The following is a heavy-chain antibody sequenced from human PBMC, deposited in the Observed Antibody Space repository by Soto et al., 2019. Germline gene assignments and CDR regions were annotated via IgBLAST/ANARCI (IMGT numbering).Heavy chain of an antibody. CDR3: ARFGGLLWFGESPSNWFDP. D-gene: IGHD3-10*01. Sequence: SETLSLTCTVSGGSISSYYWSWIRQPPGKGLEWIGYIYYSGSTNYNPSLKSRVTISVDTSKNQFSPKLSSVTAADTAVYYCARFGGLLWFGESPSNWFDPWGQGTLVTVSS. CDR1: GGSISSYY. V-gene: IGHV4-59*01. J-gene: IGHJ5*02. CDR2: IYYSGST.